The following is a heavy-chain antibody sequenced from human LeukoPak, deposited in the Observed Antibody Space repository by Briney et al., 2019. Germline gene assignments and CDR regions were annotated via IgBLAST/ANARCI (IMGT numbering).Heavy chain of an antibody. J-gene: IGHJ6*03. Sequence: GGSLRLSCAASGFTFSSYGMHWVRQAPGKGLEWVAFIRYDGSNKYYADSVKGRFTISRDNSKNTLYLQINSLRAEDTAVYYCAKTGAPVYYYYYMDVWGKGTTVTVSS. CDR3: AKTGAPVYYYYYMDV. CDR2: IRYDGSNK. V-gene: IGHV3-30*02. CDR1: GFTFSSYG.